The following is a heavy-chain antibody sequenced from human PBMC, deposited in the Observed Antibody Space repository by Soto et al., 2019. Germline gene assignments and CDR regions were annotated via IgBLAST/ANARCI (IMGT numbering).Heavy chain of an antibody. CDR2: IYYSGST. Sequence: SETLSLTCTVSGGSLSSSSYYWGWIRQPPGKGLEWIGSIYYSGSTYYNPSLKSRVTISVDTSKNQFSLKLSSVTAADTAVYYCARHGYGPYVDYWGQGTLVTVSS. V-gene: IGHV4-39*01. CDR3: ARHGYGPYVDY. CDR1: GGSLSSSSYY. J-gene: IGHJ4*02. D-gene: IGHD4-17*01.